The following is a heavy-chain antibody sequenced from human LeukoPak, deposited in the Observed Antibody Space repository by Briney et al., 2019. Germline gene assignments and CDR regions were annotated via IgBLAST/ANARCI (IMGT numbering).Heavy chain of an antibody. CDR2: INHSGST. V-gene: IGHV4-34*01. D-gene: IGHD3-10*01. Sequence: PSETLSLTCAAYGGSFSGYYWSWIRQPPGKGLEWIGEINHSGSTNYNPSLKSRVTISVDTSKNQFSLKLSSVAAADTAVYYCARAVTVRGVIRTSVQIDYWGQGTLVTVSS. CDR3: ARAVTVRGVIRTSVQIDY. J-gene: IGHJ4*02. CDR1: GGSFSGYY.